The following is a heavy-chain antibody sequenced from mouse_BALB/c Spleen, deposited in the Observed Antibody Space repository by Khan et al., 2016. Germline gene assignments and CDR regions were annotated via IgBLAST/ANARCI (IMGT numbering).Heavy chain of an antibody. CDR1: GFSFNTYA. V-gene: IGHV10-1*02. CDR2: IRSKSNNYAT. J-gene: IGHJ4*01. CDR3: VSGNEGGADWAENY. D-gene: IGHD3-3*01. Sequence: EVQLVETGGGLVQPKGSLKLSCAASGFSFNTYAMNWVRQAPGKGLEWVARIRSKSNNYATYYADSVLDRLTISRDDSHSMIYLQMNNLKTEDTAMFYCVSGNEGGADWAENYWGQDTPVTVSS.